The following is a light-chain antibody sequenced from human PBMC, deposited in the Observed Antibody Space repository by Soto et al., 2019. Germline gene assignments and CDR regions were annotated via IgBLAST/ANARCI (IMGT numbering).Light chain of an antibody. CDR2: GAS. V-gene: IGKV3-15*01. Sequence: IVLTQSPGTLSVSPGEKATLSCRASQSVSSNLAWYQQKPGQAPRLLMYGASTRATGITARFSGSGSGTEFTLNITSLQAEDIAVYYCQQYDTWHVWTFCQGTKVEI. CDR3: QQYDTWHVWT. CDR1: QSVSSN. J-gene: IGKJ1*01.